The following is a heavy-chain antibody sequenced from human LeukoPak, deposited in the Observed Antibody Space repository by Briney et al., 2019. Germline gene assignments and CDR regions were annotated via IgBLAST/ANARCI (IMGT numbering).Heavy chain of an antibody. J-gene: IGHJ4*02. CDR2: INSDGRST. V-gene: IGHV3-74*01. Sequence: GGSLRLSCAASGFTFSNYWMHWVRQAPGKGLVWVSRINSDGRSTNYADSVKGRFTISRDNAKNSLYLQMNSLRAEDTAFYYCARGRGLGVTSTPVPFDYWGQGILVTVSS. CDR1: GFTFSNYW. CDR3: ARGRGLGVTSTPVPFDY. D-gene: IGHD2-21*02.